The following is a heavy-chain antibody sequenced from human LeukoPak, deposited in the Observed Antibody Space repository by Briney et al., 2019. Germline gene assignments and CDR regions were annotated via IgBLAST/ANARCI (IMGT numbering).Heavy chain of an antibody. Sequence: GGSLRLSCAASGFTFSSYGMHWVRQAPGKGLEWVAVISYDGSNKYYADSVKGRFTISRDNSKNTLYLQMNSLRAEDTAVYYCAKGSRGSSSSWYYFDYWGQGTLVTVSS. D-gene: IGHD6-13*01. J-gene: IGHJ4*02. V-gene: IGHV3-30*18. CDR1: GFTFSSYG. CDR3: AKGSRGSSSSWYYFDY. CDR2: ISYDGSNK.